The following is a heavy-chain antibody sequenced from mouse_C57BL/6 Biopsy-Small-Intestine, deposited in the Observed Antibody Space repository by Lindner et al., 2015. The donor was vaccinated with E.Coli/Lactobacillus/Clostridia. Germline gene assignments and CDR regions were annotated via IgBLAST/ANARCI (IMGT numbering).Heavy chain of an antibody. CDR1: GYSFTGYY. CDR3: ARSYYDNLDY. Sequence: VQLQESGPELVKPGASVKISCKASGYSFTGYYMNWVKQSPEKSLEWIGEINPSTGATSYNQKFKGKATVTADKYSSTAYMQLKSLTSEDPAVYYCARSYYDNLDYWGQGTTLTVSS. CDR2: INPSTGAT. D-gene: IGHD2-10*01. J-gene: IGHJ2*01. V-gene: IGHV1-42*01.